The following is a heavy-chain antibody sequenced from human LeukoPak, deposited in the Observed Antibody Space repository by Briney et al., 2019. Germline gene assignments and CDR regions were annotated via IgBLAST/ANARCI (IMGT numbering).Heavy chain of an antibody. J-gene: IGHJ4*02. D-gene: IGHD2-8*01. CDR2: ISPDGSTT. CDR3: AGIHYWTK. V-gene: IGHV3-23*01. CDR1: GFTFFIHD. Sequence: GGSLRLSCAASGFTFFIHDRSWVRQVPGKGLEWVSEISPDGSTTHYLDSVKGRFIISRDNSENTLYLQMNSLRAEDTAVYYCAGIHYWTKWGQGTLVTVSS.